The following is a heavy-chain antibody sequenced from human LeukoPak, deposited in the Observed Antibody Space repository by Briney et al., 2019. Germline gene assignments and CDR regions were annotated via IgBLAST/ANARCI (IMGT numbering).Heavy chain of an antibody. V-gene: IGHV3-48*01. J-gene: IGHJ4*02. Sequence: GGSLRLSCAVSGFTFRSYGMNWVRQAPGKGLEWVSYISTGSTTISYADSVKGRFTISRDNAKSSLYLEMNSLRAEDTAMYYCARGFYTPDYWGQGALVTVSS. CDR1: GFTFRSYG. CDR2: ISTGSTTI. CDR3: ARGFYTPDY.